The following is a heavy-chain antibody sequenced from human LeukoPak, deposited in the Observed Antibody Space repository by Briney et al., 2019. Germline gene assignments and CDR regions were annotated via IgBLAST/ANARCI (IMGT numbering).Heavy chain of an antibody. J-gene: IGHJ5*02. Sequence: SETLSLTCTVSGGSISSSSYYWGWIRQPPGKGLEWIGSIYYNGSTYYNPSLKSRVTISVDTSKNQFSLKLSSVAAADTAVYYCARDSSHYDFWSGFPYNWFDPWGQGTLVTVSS. CDR3: ARDSSHYDFWSGFPYNWFDP. CDR2: IYYNGST. CDR1: GGSISSSSYY. V-gene: IGHV4-39*07. D-gene: IGHD3-3*01.